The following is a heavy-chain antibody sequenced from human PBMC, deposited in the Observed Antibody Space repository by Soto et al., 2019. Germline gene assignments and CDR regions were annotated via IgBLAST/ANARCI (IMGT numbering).Heavy chain of an antibody. CDR2: ISGSGGST. Sequence: EVQLLEAGGGLIQTGGSLRLSCAASGFSFSSYAMSWVRQSPGKGLEWVSAISGSGGSTYYADSVKGRFTISRDNSKNTLYLQMTSLRAEDTAVYYCAKGSSGWYERFDYWGQGTLVTVSS. CDR3: AKGSSGWYERFDY. V-gene: IGHV3-23*01. J-gene: IGHJ4*02. CDR1: GFSFSSYA. D-gene: IGHD6-19*01.